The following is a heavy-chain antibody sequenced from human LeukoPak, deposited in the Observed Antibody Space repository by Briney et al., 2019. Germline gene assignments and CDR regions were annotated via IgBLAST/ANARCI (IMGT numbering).Heavy chain of an antibody. V-gene: IGHV4-31*03. D-gene: IGHD2-15*01. J-gene: IGHJ3*02. CDR2: IYYSGST. CDR3: ARDPGDCSGGSCYSGAFDI. Sequence: PSETLSLTCTVSGGSISSGGYYWSWIRQHPGKGLEWIGYIYYSGSTYYNPSLKSRVTISVDTSKNQFSLKLSSVTAADTAVYYCARDPGDCSGGSCYSGAFDIWGQGTMVTVSS. CDR1: GGSISSGGYY.